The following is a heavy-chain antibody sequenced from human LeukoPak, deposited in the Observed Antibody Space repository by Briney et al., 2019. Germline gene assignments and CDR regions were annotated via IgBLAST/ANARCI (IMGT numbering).Heavy chain of an antibody. V-gene: IGHV3-7*03. CDR2: INEDGSQK. CDR3: VRDIGYGDY. Sequence: GGSLRLSCAASGFTFRSYYMTWVRQAPGKGLEWVARINEDGSQKYYVDSVKGRFTISRDNAQSSLYLQMNSLRAEDTAVYFCVRDIGYGDYWGQGTLVTVSS. J-gene: IGHJ4*02. CDR1: GFTFRSYY. D-gene: IGHD5-12*01.